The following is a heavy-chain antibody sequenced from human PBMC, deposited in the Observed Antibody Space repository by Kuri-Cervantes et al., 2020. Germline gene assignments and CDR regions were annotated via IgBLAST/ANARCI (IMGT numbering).Heavy chain of an antibody. V-gene: IGHV4-39*01. CDR1: GGSISSSSYY. Sequence: GSLRLSCTVSGGSISSSSYYWGWIRQPPGKGLEWIGNIYYSTSTYYNPSLKSRVTISVDTSKNQFSLKLSSVTAADTAVYYCARGGVTFGGVIVDDDAFDIWGQGTMVTVSS. CDR3: ARGGVTFGGVIVDDDAFDI. D-gene: IGHD3-16*02. J-gene: IGHJ3*02. CDR2: IYYSTST.